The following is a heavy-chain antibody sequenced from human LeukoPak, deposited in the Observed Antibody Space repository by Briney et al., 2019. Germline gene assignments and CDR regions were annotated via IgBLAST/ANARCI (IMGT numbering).Heavy chain of an antibody. CDR2: IYYSGSA. CDR3: ARVERQWHTLKYYFRY. D-gene: IGHD6-19*01. Sequence: SETLSRICTVSGGSMSTYYWSWIRQPPGRGLEWIADIYYSGSANYNPSLKSRVTTSVDTSKNQFSLKLRSVTAADTAVYYCARVERQWHTLKYYFRYWGQGTMVTVSS. CDR1: GGSMSTYY. J-gene: IGHJ4*01. V-gene: IGHV4-59*01.